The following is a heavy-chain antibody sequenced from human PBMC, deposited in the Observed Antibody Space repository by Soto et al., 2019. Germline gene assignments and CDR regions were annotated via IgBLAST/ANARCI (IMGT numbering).Heavy chain of an antibody. J-gene: IGHJ6*02. D-gene: IGHD2-21*02. Sequence: QVRLQESGPGLVKPSETLSLTCTVSGGSISSYYWSWIRQPPGKGLAWLGYMYNTGSTIYNPSLKSRVTISVDTSKNQFSLKLNSVTAADTAVYYCARDLWGYCGADCYPLDVWGQGTTVTVSS. CDR3: ARDLWGYCGADCYPLDV. CDR2: MYNTGST. CDR1: GGSISSYY. V-gene: IGHV4-59*01.